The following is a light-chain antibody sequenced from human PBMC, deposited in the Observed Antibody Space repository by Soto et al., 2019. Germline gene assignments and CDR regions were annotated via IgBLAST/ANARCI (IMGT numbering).Light chain of an antibody. CDR2: GAS. V-gene: IGKV3-20*01. J-gene: IGKJ1*01. Sequence: EIVLTQSPGSLSLSPWERATLSCRASQSLSGNYLAWYQQKPGQAPRLLIYGASSRATGIPDRFSGSGSGTDFTLTIRRLEPEDFAVYYCQQYGSSYPWTFGQGTKVDI. CDR3: QQYGSSYPWT. CDR1: QSLSGNY.